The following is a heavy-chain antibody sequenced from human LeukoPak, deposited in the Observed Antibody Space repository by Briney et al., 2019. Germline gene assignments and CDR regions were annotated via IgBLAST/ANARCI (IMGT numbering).Heavy chain of an antibody. Sequence: SETLSLTCTVSGGSISSSSYYWGWIRQPPGKGLEWIGSIYYSGSTYYNPSLKSRVTISVDTSKNQFSLKLSSVTAADTAVYYCARSPGGTAAAGKWAFDYWGQGTLVTVSS. CDR3: ARSPGGTAAAGKWAFDY. CDR1: GGSISSSSYY. J-gene: IGHJ4*02. CDR2: IYYSGST. V-gene: IGHV4-39*07. D-gene: IGHD6-13*01.